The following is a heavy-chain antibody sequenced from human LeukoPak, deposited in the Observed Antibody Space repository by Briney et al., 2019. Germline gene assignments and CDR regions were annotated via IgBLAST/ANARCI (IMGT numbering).Heavy chain of an antibody. D-gene: IGHD3-10*01. CDR1: GGSLNSGSYH. V-gene: IGHV4-61*01. CDR2: IYYSGST. Sequence: PSETLSLTCTVSGGSLNSGSYHWSWIRQPPEKGLEWIGYIYYSGSTNYNPSLKSRVTISVDTSKNQFSLKLSSVTAADTAVYYCARHGVRGVIEKSIGSAGMDVWGQGTTVTVSS. J-gene: IGHJ6*02. CDR3: ARHGVRGVIEKSIGSAGMDV.